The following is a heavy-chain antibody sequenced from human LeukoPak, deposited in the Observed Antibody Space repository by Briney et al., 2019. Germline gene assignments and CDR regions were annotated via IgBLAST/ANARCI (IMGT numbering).Heavy chain of an antibody. V-gene: IGHV4-30-2*01. Sequence: PSQTLSLTCAVSGGSISSGGYSWSWIRQPPGKGLEWIGYIYHSGSTYYNPSLKSRVTISVDRSKNQFSLKLSSVTAADTAVYYCARGKMTQEGYCSGGSCPKAFDIWGQGTTVTVSS. D-gene: IGHD2-15*01. CDR2: IYHSGST. CDR3: ARGKMTQEGYCSGGSCPKAFDI. CDR1: GGSISSGGYS. J-gene: IGHJ3*02.